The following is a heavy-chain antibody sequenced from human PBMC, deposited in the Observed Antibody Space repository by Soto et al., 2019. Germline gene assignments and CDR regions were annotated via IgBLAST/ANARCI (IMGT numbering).Heavy chain of an antibody. CDR1: GGTFYTYT. CDR3: ARIPRYSFPTSDDLDS. CDR2: ITPIYPTT. J-gene: IGHJ4*02. D-gene: IGHD5-18*01. V-gene: IGHV1-69*13. Sequence: SVKVSCKASGGTFYTYTFSWVRQAPGQGLERMGSITPIYPTTNYAERFQGRLTITADGSTHTAYMDLTSLTSEDTAVYYCARIPRYSFPTSDDLDSWGQGTLVTVSS.